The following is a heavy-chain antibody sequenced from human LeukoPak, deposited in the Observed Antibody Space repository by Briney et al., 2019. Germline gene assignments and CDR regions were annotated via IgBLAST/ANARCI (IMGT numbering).Heavy chain of an antibody. D-gene: IGHD6-19*01. J-gene: IGHJ4*02. CDR2: IYTSGST. CDR3: ARAGRGFDY. V-gene: IGHV4-4*07. CDR1: GGSISSYY. Sequence: SETLSLTCTVSGGSISSYYWSWIRQPAGKGLDWIGRIYTSGSTNYNPSLKSRVTISVDTSKNQFSLKLSSVTAADTAVYYCARAGRGFDYWGQGTLVTVSS.